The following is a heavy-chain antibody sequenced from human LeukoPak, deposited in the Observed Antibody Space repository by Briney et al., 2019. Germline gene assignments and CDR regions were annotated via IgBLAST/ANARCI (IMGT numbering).Heavy chain of an antibody. Sequence: PGGSLRLSCAASGFTVSSNYMSWVRQAPGKGLEWVSSISGSDNYIYYADSVKGRFTISRDNAKNSLYLQMNSLRAEDTAVYYCARVPTSSNRYYYYYMDVWGKGTTVTVSS. CDR3: ARVPTSSNRYYYYYMDV. V-gene: IGHV3-21*01. CDR2: ISGSDNYI. CDR1: GFTVSSNY. J-gene: IGHJ6*03. D-gene: IGHD1-26*01.